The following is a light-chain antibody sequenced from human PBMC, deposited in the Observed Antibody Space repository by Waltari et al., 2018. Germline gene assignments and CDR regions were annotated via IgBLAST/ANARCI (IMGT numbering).Light chain of an antibody. CDR3: CSYAGTNSLV. J-gene: IGLJ2*01. CDR1: NSDVGGYNY. CDR2: DVA. Sequence: QSALTQPASVSGSPGQSIIISCTGTNSDVGGYNYASWYQQRPGEVPKLLIYDVAKRPSVVSDRFSGAKSGNTASLTISGLLPEDEADYYCCSYAGTNSLVFGGGTRLTVL. V-gene: IGLV2-23*02.